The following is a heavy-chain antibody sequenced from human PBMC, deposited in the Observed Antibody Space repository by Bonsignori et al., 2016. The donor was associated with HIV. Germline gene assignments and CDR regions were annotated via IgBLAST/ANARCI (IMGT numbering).Heavy chain of an antibody. V-gene: IGHV3-66*01. CDR2: IYSAGATSDGTT. D-gene: IGHD3-22*01. Sequence: WIRQPPGKGLEWVSLIYSAGATSDGTTYYADSVKGRFTISRDNSKNTLFLQMNSLRAEDTAVYYCARGPYYYDSRGYLNYWGQGTLVTVSS. J-gene: IGHJ4*02. CDR3: ARGPYYYDSRGYLNY.